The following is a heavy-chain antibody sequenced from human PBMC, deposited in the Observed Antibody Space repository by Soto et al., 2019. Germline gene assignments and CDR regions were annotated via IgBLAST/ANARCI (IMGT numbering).Heavy chain of an antibody. J-gene: IGHJ3*02. CDR2: IGTAGDT. CDR3: ARGNAGYCSGGSCPYDAVDI. D-gene: IGHD2-15*01. Sequence: GGSLRLSCAASGFTFSSYDMHWVRQATGKGLEWVSAIGTAGDTYYPGSVKGRFTISRENAKNSLYLQMNSLRAGDTAVYYCARGNAGYCSGGSCPYDAVDIWGQGTMVTVSS. CDR1: GFTFSSYD. V-gene: IGHV3-13*01.